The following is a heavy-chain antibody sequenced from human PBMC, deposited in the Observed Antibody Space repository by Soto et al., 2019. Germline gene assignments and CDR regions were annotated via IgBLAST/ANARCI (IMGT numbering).Heavy chain of an antibody. Sequence: EVQLVESGGDLVKPGGSLRLSCAASGFTFNNAWMSWVRQAPGKGLEWVARIKSKTDGETTTYAAPVKGRFTISREDSKDTLYLQMNSLKPEDTAVYYCTANGDYYYYYMDVLGKGTTVAVSS. CDR1: GFTFNNAW. CDR3: TANGDYYYYYMDV. CDR2: IKSKTDGETT. V-gene: IGHV3-15*01. D-gene: IGHD2-8*01. J-gene: IGHJ6*03.